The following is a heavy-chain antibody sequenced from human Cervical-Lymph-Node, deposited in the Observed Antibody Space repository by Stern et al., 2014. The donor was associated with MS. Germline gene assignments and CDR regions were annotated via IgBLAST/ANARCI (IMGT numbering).Heavy chain of an antibody. CDR2: IYWDDDK. CDR3: AHRPEWLRFFDY. Sequence: QVTLRESGPTLVKPTQTLTLTCTFSGFSLSTSGVGVGWIRQPPGKALAWLALIYWDDDKRYSPSLKSRLTITKDTSKNQVVLTMTNMDPVDTATYYCAHRPEWLRFFDYWGQGTLVTVSS. CDR1: GFSLSTSGVG. V-gene: IGHV2-5*02. J-gene: IGHJ4*02. D-gene: IGHD5-12*01.